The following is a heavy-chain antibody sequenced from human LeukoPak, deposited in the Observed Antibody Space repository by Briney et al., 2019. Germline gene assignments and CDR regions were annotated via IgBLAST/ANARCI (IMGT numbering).Heavy chain of an antibody. CDR3: ASQYNWNDLGWFDP. Sequence: GASVKVSCKASGYTFTSYAMHWVRQAPGQRLEWMGWINAGNGNTKYSQKFQGGVTITRGTSASTAYMELSSLRSEDTAVYYCASQYNWNDLGWFDPWGQGTLVTVSS. V-gene: IGHV1-3*01. CDR2: INAGNGNT. CDR1: GYTFTSYA. J-gene: IGHJ5*02. D-gene: IGHD1-1*01.